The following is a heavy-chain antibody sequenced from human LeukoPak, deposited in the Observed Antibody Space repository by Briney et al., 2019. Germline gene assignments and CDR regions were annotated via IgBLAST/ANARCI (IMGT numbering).Heavy chain of an antibody. V-gene: IGHV3-53*01. Sequence: PGGSLRLSCAASGFTGSSNDMSWVPEAPGEGLEYISVIYSGGSTDYADSVKGRLTISRDNSKNTLHLQMNSLRAKDTAVYYCARVVVHDYSDYYLDDWGQGTLVTVSS. D-gene: IGHD4-11*01. CDR3: ARVVVHDYSDYYLDD. J-gene: IGHJ4*01. CDR1: GFTGSSND. CDR2: IYSGGST.